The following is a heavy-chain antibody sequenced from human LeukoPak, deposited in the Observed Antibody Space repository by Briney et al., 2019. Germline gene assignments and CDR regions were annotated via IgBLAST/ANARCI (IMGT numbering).Heavy chain of an antibody. D-gene: IGHD2-2*01. J-gene: IGHJ6*03. CDR3: ARVVEPISSQGDYYYYMDV. CDR2: IYYSGST. Sequence: SETLSLTCTVSGGSISSGGYYWSWIRQHPGTGLEWIGYIYYSGSTYYNPSLKSRVTISVDTSKNQFSLKLSSVTAADTAVYYCARVVEPISSQGDYYYYMDVWGKGTTVTVSS. CDR1: GGSISSGGYY. V-gene: IGHV4-31*03.